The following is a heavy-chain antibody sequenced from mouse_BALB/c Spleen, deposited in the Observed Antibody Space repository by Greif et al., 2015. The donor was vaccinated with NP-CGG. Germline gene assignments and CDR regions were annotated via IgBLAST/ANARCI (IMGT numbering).Heavy chain of an antibody. CDR3: ARREAYYGDY. CDR2: IYPGDGDT. J-gene: IGHJ2*01. V-gene: IGHV1-80*01. CDR1: GYAFSSYW. Sequence: QVQLQQSGAELVRPGSSVKISCKASGYAFSSYWMNWVKQRPGQGLEWIGQIYPGDGDTNYNGKFKGKATLTADKSSSTAYMQLSSLTSEDSAVYFCARREAYYGDYWGQGTTLTVSS. D-gene: IGHD2-10*01.